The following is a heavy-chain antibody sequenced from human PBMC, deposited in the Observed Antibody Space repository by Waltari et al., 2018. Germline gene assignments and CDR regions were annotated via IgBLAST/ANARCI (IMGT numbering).Heavy chain of an antibody. Sequence: QLQLQESGSGLVKPSQTLSLTCAVSGGSISSGGYSWSWIRQPPGKGLEWIGYIYHSGSTYYNPSLKSRVTISVDRSKNQFSLKLSSVTAADTAVYYCARAGYSGYDLDAFDIWGQGTMVTVSS. D-gene: IGHD5-12*01. V-gene: IGHV4-30-2*01. J-gene: IGHJ3*02. CDR3: ARAGYSGYDLDAFDI. CDR2: IYHSGST. CDR1: GGSISSGGYS.